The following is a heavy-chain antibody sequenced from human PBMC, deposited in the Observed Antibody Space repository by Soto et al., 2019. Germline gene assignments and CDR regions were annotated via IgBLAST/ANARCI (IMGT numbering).Heavy chain of an antibody. D-gene: IGHD2-21*02. Sequence: QITLKESGPTLVKPTQTLTLTCTFSGFSLSTGGVGVGWIRQPPGKALEWLALIYWDDDKRYSPSLKSRLTTTEDTSKNQVVLTMTNMDPVDTATYYCAHSRCGGDCLQSYSSHYYYGVDVWGQGTTVTVSS. CDR3: AHSRCGGDCLQSYSSHYYYGVDV. J-gene: IGHJ6*02. V-gene: IGHV2-5*02. CDR1: GFSLSTGGVG. CDR2: IYWDDDK.